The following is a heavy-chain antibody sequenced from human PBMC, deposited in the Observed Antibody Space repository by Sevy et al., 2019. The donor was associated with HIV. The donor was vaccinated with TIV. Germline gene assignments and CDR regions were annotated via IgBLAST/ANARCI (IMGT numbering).Heavy chain of an antibody. D-gene: IGHD3-16*01. J-gene: IGHJ4*01. CDR1: GFSFSNYV. Sequence: GGSLRLSCTASGFSFSNYVMAWVRQAPGKGLEWVSSVSLTSLRTYYAESVKGRFTISRDNSKNTLYLQMNSLRAEDTAIYYCAKLHSRMIPGNGALDYWGRGTLVTVSS. CDR3: AKLHSRMIPGNGALDY. V-gene: IGHV3-23*01. CDR2: VSLTSLRT.